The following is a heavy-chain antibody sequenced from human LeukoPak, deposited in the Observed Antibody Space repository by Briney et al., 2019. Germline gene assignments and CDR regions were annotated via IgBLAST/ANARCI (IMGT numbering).Heavy chain of an antibody. CDR1: GGSISSGDYY. D-gene: IGHD1-26*01. Sequence: LSLTCTVSGGSISSGDYYWSWVRQAPGKGLEWVSVIYSGGSTDYADSVKGRFTISRDNSKNTLYLQMNSLRAEDTAVYYCARERYSGSGDYWGQGTLVTVSS. CDR2: IYSGGST. J-gene: IGHJ4*02. CDR3: ARERYSGSGDY. V-gene: IGHV3-53*01.